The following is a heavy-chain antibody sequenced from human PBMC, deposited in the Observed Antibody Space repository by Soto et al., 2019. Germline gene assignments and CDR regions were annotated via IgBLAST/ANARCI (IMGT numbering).Heavy chain of an antibody. Sequence: ASVKVSCKASGYTFTSYDINWVRQATGQGLEWMGWINPNNGSTNYAQKFQGRVTMTRDTSISTAYMELSRLRSDDTAVYYCAREGIYCSSTSCYRERAFDIWGQGTMVTVSS. V-gene: IGHV1-8*01. CDR2: INPNNGST. J-gene: IGHJ3*02. D-gene: IGHD2-2*01. CDR1: GYTFTSYD. CDR3: AREGIYCSSTSCYRERAFDI.